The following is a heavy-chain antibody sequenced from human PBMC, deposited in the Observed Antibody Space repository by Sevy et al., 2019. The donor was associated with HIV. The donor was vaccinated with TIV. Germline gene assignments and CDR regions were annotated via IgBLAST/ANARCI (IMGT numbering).Heavy chain of an antibody. CDR1: GFTFSSYA. J-gene: IGHJ4*02. CDR2: ISGIGGST. CDR3: AKDDDILTGYQYYFDY. Sequence: GGSLRLSCAASGFTFSSYAMSWVRQAPGKGLEWVSAISGIGGSTYYADSVKGRFTISGDNSKNTLYLQMNSLRAEDTAVYYCAKDDDILTGYQYYFDYWGQGTLVTVSS. V-gene: IGHV3-23*01. D-gene: IGHD3-9*01.